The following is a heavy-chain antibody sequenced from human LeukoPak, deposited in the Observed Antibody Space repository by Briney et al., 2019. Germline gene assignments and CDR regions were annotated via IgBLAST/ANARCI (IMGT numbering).Heavy chain of an antibody. CDR1: GYTFTSYY. CDR3: ARDGMATIPFDY. CDR2: ISPSGGST. D-gene: IGHD5-24*01. Sequence: ASVKVSCKASGYTFTSYYMHWVRQAPGQGLEWMGIISPSGGSTSYAQKFQGRVTMTRDTSTSTVYMELSSLRSEDTAVYYCARDGMATIPFDYWGQGTLVTVSS. J-gene: IGHJ4*02. V-gene: IGHV1-46*01.